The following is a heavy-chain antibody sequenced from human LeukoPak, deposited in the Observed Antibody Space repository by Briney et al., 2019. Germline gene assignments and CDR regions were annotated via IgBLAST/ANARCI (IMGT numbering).Heavy chain of an antibody. J-gene: IGHJ1*01. V-gene: IGHV4-34*01. CDR3: ASRPGYSSSWYIVYFQH. D-gene: IGHD6-13*01. Sequence: SETLSLTCAVYGGSFSGYYWSWIRQPPGEGLEWIGEINHSGSTNYNPSLKSRVTISVDTSKNQFSLKLSSVTAADTAVYYCASRPGYSSSWYIVYFQHWGQGTLVTVSS. CDR1: GGSFSGYY. CDR2: INHSGST.